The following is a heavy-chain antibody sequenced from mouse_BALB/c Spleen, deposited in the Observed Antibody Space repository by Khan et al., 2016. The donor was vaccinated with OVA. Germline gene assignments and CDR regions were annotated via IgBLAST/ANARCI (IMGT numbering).Heavy chain of an antibody. J-gene: IGHJ3*01. CDR1: GYTFTSYW. Sequence: QVQLQQSGAELVRPGASVKLSCKASGYTFTSYWMNWVKQRPGQGLEWIGMIDPSDSETHYNQMFKDKATLTVDKSYSTAYMQFSSLTSEDSAVYYCARREKYGYDPSWFAYWGQGTLVTVSA. CDR3: ARREKYGYDPSWFAY. V-gene: IGHV1-61*01. CDR2: IDPSDSET. D-gene: IGHD2-2*01.